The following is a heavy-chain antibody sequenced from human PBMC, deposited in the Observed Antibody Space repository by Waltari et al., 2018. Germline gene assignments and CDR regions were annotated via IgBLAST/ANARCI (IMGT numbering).Heavy chain of an antibody. CDR2: IYYSGST. J-gene: IGHJ6*02. CDR1: GGSISSSSYY. Sequence: QLQLQESGPGLVKPSETLSLTCTVSGGSISSSSYYWGWIRQPPGKGLEWIGSIYYSGSTDYNPSLKSRVTISVDTSKNQFSLKLSSVTAADTAVYYCARDGLKKDCSGGSCYRLFLGMDVWGQGTTVTVSS. V-gene: IGHV4-39*07. CDR3: ARDGLKKDCSGGSCYRLFLGMDV. D-gene: IGHD2-15*01.